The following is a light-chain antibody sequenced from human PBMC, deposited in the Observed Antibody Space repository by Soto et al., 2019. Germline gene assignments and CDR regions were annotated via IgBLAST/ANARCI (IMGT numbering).Light chain of an antibody. V-gene: IGKV3-11*01. Sequence: VLTQSPATLSLSPGERATLSCRASQTVSRYLAWYQQKPGQAPRLLIYYASNRATGIPARFSGSGSGTDYTLTISILEPEDFAVYYCQQRSNWPFLTFGGGTKVEI. J-gene: IGKJ4*01. CDR2: YAS. CDR3: QQRSNWPFLT. CDR1: QTVSRY.